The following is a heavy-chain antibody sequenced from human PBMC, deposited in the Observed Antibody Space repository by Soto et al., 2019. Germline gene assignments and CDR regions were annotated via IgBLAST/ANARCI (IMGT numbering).Heavy chain of an antibody. CDR1: GGSISSGGYS. CDR2: IYHSGST. V-gene: IGHV4-30-2*01. D-gene: IGHD6-13*01. Sequence: QLQLQESGSGLVKPSQTLSLTCAVSGGSISSGGYSWSWIRQPPGKGLEWIGYIYHSGSTYYNPSLKSGVTISVDRSKNQFSRKLSSVTAADTAVYYCASSHAGAHITAAVHWGQGTLVTVSS. CDR3: ASSHAGAHITAAVH. J-gene: IGHJ4*02.